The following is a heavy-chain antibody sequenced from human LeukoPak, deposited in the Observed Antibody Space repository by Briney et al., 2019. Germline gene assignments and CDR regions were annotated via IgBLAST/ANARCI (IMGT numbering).Heavy chain of an antibody. CDR3: AKSFMD. V-gene: IGHV3-48*03. J-gene: IGHJ4*02. Sequence: GGSLRLSCAASGFTFSSYEMNWVRQAPGKGLEWVSHISSGGTTIYYADSVKGRFTISRDTAKNSVYLQMNGLRAEDTAVYYCAKSFMDWGQGTLVTVSS. CDR2: ISSGGTTI. D-gene: IGHD3-10*01. CDR1: GFTFSSYE.